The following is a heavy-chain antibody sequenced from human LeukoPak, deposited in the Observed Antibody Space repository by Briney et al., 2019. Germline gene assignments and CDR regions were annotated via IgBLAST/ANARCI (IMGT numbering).Heavy chain of an antibody. Sequence: SGTLSLTCTVSRGSIRSISYYCGSVRQPRGKWLEWIGRIYYSGSTYYTPSLKNRVTISVDPSKNQFSLKLSSVTAADTAVYDCARHQDYYYMDVWGKGTTVTVSS. CDR3: ARHQDYYYMDV. J-gene: IGHJ6*03. V-gene: IGHV4-39*07. D-gene: IGHD2-2*01. CDR1: RGSIRSISYY. CDR2: IYYSGST.